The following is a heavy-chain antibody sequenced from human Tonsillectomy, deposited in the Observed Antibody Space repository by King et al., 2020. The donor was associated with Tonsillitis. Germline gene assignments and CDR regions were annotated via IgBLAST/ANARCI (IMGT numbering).Heavy chain of an antibody. CDR1: GGSISGYY. V-gene: IGHV4-59*08. D-gene: IGHD5-12*01. Sequence: VQLQESGPGLVKPSETLSLTCTVSGGSISGYYWSWIRQPPGKGLEWIGFAHYSGSTNYNPPLKSRVTMSVDTSNNQFSLKLRSVTAADTAVYYCAGVGTIYWYFDLWGRGTLVTVTS. CDR3: AGVGTIYWYFDL. CDR2: AHYSGST. J-gene: IGHJ2*01.